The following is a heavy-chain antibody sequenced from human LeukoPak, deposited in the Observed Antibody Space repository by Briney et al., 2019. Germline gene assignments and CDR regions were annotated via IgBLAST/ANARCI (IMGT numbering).Heavy chain of an antibody. J-gene: IGHJ4*02. CDR2: ISGSGGST. CDR3: AASLPNIVVVPATKGPFGY. CDR1: GFTFSSYW. Sequence: GGSLRLSCAASGFTFSSYWMRWVRQAPGKGLVWVSAISGSGGSTYYADSVKGRFTISRDNSKNTLYLQMNSLRAEDTAVYYCAASLPNIVVVPATKGPFGYWGQGALVTVSS. V-gene: IGHV3-23*01. D-gene: IGHD2-2*01.